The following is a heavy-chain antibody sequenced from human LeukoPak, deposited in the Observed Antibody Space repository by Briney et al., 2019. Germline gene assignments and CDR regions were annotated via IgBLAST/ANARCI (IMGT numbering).Heavy chain of an antibody. CDR2: ISSSSSYI. CDR1: GFTFSSYS. CDR3: ARATYGDYAVGGPYFDY. J-gene: IGHJ4*02. V-gene: IGHV3-21*01. Sequence: PGGSLRLSCAASGFTFSSYSMNWVRQAPGKGLEWVSSISSSSSYIYYADSVKGRFTISRDNAKNSLYLQMNSLRAGDTAVYYCARATYGDYAVGGPYFDYWGQGTLVTVSS. D-gene: IGHD4-17*01.